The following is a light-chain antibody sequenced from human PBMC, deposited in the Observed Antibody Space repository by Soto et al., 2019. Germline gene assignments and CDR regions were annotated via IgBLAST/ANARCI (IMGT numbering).Light chain of an antibody. V-gene: IGLV1-47*01. Sequence: QSVLTQPPSASGTPGQRVTISCSGSSSNIGSNYVYWYQQLPGAAPKLLIYRNNQRPSGVPDRFSGSKSGTSASLAISGLRSEDEADYYCAACDVSLSAPVFGGGTKLTVL. CDR2: RNN. CDR3: AACDVSLSAPV. CDR1: SSNIGSNY. J-gene: IGLJ2*01.